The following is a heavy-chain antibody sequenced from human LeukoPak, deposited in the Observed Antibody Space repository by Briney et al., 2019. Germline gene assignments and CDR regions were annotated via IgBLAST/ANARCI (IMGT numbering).Heavy chain of an antibody. J-gene: IGHJ4*02. CDR3: ARSRGELLPLD. V-gene: IGHV1-46*01. D-gene: IGHD1-26*01. Sequence: GASVKVSCKASGNTFTSYYIHWVRQAPGQGLEWMGIINPSGGSTSYAQKFQGRVTMTRDTSTSTVYMELSSLRSEDTAVYYCARSRGELLPLDWGQGTLVTVSS. CDR1: GNTFTSYY. CDR2: INPSGGST.